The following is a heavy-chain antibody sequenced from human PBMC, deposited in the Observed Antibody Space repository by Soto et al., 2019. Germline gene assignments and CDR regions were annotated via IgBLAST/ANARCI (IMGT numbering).Heavy chain of an antibody. Sequence: QVQLQQWGAGLLKPSETLSLTCAVYGGSFSGYYWSWIRQPPGKGLEWIGEINHSGSTNYNPSLKCRVTISVDTSKNQFSLKLSSVTAADTAVYYCARDYRNCSGGSGYSRSIRPFDYWGQGTLVTVSS. D-gene: IGHD2-15*01. J-gene: IGHJ4*02. CDR3: ARDYRNCSGGSGYSRSIRPFDY. CDR1: GGSFSGYY. V-gene: IGHV4-34*01. CDR2: INHSGST.